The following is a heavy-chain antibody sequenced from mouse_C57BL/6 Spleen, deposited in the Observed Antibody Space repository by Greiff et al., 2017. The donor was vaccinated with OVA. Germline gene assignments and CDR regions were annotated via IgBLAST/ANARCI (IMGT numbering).Heavy chain of an antibody. V-gene: IGHV1-9*01. J-gene: IGHJ2*01. CDR1: GYTFTGYW. CDR2: ILPGSGST. CDR3: AGPSTTGPYYFDY. D-gene: IGHD1-1*01. Sequence: QVQLKQSGAELMKPGASVKLSCKATGYTFTGYWIEWVKQRPGHGLEWIGEILPGSGSTNYNEKFKGKATFTADTSSNTAYMQLSSLTTEDSAIDYGAGPSTTGPYYFDYWGQGTTLTVSS.